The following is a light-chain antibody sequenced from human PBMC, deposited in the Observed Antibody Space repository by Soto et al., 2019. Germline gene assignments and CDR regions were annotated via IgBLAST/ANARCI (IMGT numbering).Light chain of an antibody. CDR2: GAS. CDR3: QQYNNWPPTWT. J-gene: IGKJ1*01. V-gene: IGKV3-15*01. Sequence: EIVMTQSPSTLSVSPGERATLSWRASQSVSSNLAWYQQKPGQAPRLLVYGASTRATGIPARFSGSGSVKEFTLNISSLQSEDFAVYYCQQYNNWPPTWTFGQGTKVDIK. CDR1: QSVSSN.